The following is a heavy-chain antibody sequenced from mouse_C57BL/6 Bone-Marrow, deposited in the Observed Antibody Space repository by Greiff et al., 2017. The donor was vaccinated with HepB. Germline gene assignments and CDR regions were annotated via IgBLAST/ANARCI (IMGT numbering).Heavy chain of an antibody. CDR3: TREIPAVVSTSVDY. J-gene: IGHJ2*01. CDR1: GYTFTDYY. D-gene: IGHD1-1*01. Sequence: VQLQQSGPVLVKPGASVKMSCKASGYTFTDYYMNWVKQSHGKSLEWIGVINPYNGGTSYNQKFKGKATLTVDKTSSTAYMELKSLTSEDHAVYYMTREIPAVVSTSVDYWGQGTTLTVSS. V-gene: IGHV1-19*01. CDR2: INPYNGGT.